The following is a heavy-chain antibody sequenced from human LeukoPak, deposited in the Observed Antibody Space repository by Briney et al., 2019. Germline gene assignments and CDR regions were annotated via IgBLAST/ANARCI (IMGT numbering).Heavy chain of an antibody. D-gene: IGHD6-19*01. J-gene: IGHJ4*02. CDR1: GGSISSYY. CDR3: AGRGIAVADYPY. CDR2: IYYSGST. V-gene: IGHV4-59*08. Sequence: SETLSLTCTVSGGSISSYYWSWIRQPPGKGLEWIGYIYYSGSTNYNPSLKSRVTISVDMSKNQFSLKLSSVTAADTAVYYCAGRGIAVADYPYWGQGTLVTVSS.